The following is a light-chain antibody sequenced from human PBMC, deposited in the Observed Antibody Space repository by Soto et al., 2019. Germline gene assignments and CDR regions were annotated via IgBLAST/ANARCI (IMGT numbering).Light chain of an antibody. CDR1: QSVSSSY. V-gene: IGKV3-20*01. CDR2: AAS. Sequence: EIVLTQSPGTLSSPPGERATLSCRASQSVSSSYLAWYRQKPGQAPRLLIYAASSRATGIPDRFSGSGSGTDFTLTISRLEPEDCAVYYCQQYGSSSWTFGQGTKVEFK. J-gene: IGKJ1*01. CDR3: QQYGSSSWT.